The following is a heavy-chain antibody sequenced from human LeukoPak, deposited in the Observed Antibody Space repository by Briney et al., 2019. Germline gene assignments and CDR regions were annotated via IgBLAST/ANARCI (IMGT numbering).Heavy chain of an antibody. J-gene: IGHJ6*02. V-gene: IGHV3-23*01. CDR1: GFTFRSYA. CDR3: AKSSTAVRGYYYGMDV. D-gene: IGHD6-6*01. CDR2: ISGSSDYT. Sequence: GGSLRLYCAASGFTFRSYAMSWVRQAPGKGLEWVSGISGSSDYTHYADSVKGRFTISRDNSKNTLYLQMNSLRAEDTAVYYCAKSSTAVRGYYYGMDVWGQGTTVTVYS.